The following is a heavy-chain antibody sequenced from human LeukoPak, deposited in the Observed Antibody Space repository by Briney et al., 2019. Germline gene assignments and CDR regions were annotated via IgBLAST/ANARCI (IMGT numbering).Heavy chain of an antibody. V-gene: IGHV3-23*01. CDR2: ISGSGGST. CDR1: GFTFSSYA. D-gene: IGHD3-10*01. Sequence: GGSLRLSCAAPGFTFSSYAMSWVRQAPGKGLEWVSAISGSGGSTYYADSVKGRFTISRDNSKNTLYLQMNSLRAEDTAVYYCARTFGELPNYGMDVWGRGTTVTVSS. CDR3: ARTFGELPNYGMDV. J-gene: IGHJ6*02.